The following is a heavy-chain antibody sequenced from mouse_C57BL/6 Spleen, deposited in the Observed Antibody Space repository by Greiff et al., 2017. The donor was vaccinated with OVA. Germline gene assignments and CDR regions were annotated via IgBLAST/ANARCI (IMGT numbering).Heavy chain of an antibody. D-gene: IGHD1-1*01. J-gene: IGHJ4*01. CDR2: ISGGGGNT. CDR1: GFTFSSYT. CDR3: ARQIYYYGSSCLYYAMDY. V-gene: IGHV5-9*01. Sequence: EVMLVESGGGLVKPGGSLKLSCAASGFTFSSYTMSWVRQTPEKRLEWVATISGGGGNTYYPDSVKGRFTISRDNAKNTLYLQMSSLRSEDTALYYCARQIYYYGSSCLYYAMDYWGQGTSVTVSS.